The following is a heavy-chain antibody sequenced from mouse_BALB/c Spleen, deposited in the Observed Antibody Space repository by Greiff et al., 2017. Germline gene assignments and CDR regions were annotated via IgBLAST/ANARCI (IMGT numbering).Heavy chain of an antibody. CDR1: GYTFTSYT. CDR2: INPSSGYT. Sequence: VQLQQSGAELARPGASVKMSCKASGYTFTSYTMHWVKQRPGQGLEWIGYINPSSGYTNYNQKFKDKATLTADKSSSTAYMQLSSLTSEDSAVYYCARSNYGSSPYWYFDVWGAGTTVTVSS. CDR3: ARSNYGSSPYWYFDV. J-gene: IGHJ1*01. D-gene: IGHD1-1*01. V-gene: IGHV1-4*01.